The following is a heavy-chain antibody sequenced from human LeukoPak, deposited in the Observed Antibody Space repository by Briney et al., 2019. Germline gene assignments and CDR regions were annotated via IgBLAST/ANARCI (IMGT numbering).Heavy chain of an antibody. CDR3: ARDLVGYCSSTSCYDYNWFDP. V-gene: IGHV1-2*02. Sequence: ASVKVSCKASGYTFTGYYMHWVRQAPGQGLEWMGWINPNSGGTNYAQKFQGRVTMTRDTSISTAYMELSRPRSDDTAVYYCARDLVGYCSSTSCYDYNWFDPWGQGTLVTVSS. CDR1: GYTFTGYY. CDR2: INPNSGGT. D-gene: IGHD2-2*01. J-gene: IGHJ5*02.